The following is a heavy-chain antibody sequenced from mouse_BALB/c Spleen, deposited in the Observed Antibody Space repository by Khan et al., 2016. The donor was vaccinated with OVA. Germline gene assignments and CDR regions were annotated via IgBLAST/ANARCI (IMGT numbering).Heavy chain of an antibody. Sequence: EVELVESGGGLVQTGGSRKLSCAASGFTFSGFGMHWVRQAPEKGLEWVAYISSGSNSIYYAATVKGRFTISRDNPKKTLFLQMTSLLSDDTAIYYFARTGYYYFDYWVQCTSLPVSS. CDR2: ISSGSNSI. V-gene: IGHV5-17*02. J-gene: IGHJ2*02. CDR1: GFTFSGFG. CDR3: ARTGYYYFDY. D-gene: IGHD2-3*01.